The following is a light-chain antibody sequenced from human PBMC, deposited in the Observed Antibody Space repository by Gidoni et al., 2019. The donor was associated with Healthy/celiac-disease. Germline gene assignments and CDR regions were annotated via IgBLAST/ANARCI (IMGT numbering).Light chain of an antibody. J-gene: IGKJ2*01. V-gene: IGKV1-5*01. Sequence: DIQMTQSPSTLSASVGDRVTITCRASQSISSWLAWDQQKPGKAPKLLIYDASSLESGVPSRFSGSGSGTEFTLTISSLQPDDFATYYCQQYNSYSPDTFGQGTKLETK. CDR1: QSISSW. CDR2: DAS. CDR3: QQYNSYSPDT.